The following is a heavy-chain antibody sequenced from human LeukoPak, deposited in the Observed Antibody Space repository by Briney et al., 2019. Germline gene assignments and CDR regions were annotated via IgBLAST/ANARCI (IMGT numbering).Heavy chain of an antibody. CDR1: GGSISGYY. Sequence: SETLSLTCTVSGGSISGYYWSWSRQAPGKGVEWIGNLYYNRGAWFKSSLKSRVTTSVDTSKNEFSLKLSSVTAADTAVYYCARVKVKVYGMDVWGQGTTVTVSS. D-gene: IGHD2-21*01. J-gene: IGHJ6*02. V-gene: IGHV4-59*12. CDR2: LYYNRGA. CDR3: ARVKVKVYGMDV.